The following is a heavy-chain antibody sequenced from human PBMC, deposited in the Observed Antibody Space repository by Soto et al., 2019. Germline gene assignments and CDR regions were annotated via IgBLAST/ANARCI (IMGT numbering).Heavy chain of an antibody. CDR3: ASDRGERYCSGGSCGTLDY. CDR2: IWYDGSNK. D-gene: IGHD2-15*01. CDR1: GFTFSSYG. V-gene: IGHV3-33*01. Sequence: QVQLVESGGGVVQPGRSLRLSCAASGFTFSSYGMHWVRQAPGKGMEWVAVIWYDGSNKYYADSVKGRFTISRDNSKNTQYLQINSLRAEDTAVYDCASDRGERYCSGGSCGTLDYWGQRTLVTVSS. J-gene: IGHJ4*02.